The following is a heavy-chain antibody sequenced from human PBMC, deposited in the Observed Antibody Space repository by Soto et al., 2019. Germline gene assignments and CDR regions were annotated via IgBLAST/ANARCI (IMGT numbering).Heavy chain of an antibody. Sequence: RSLTCTVSGGSVSSGSYYWSWIRQPPGKGLEWIGYIYYSGSTNYNPSLKSRVTISVDTSKNXSSLKLSSVTAADTAVYYCALVDILATKAIDYWGQGTMVTVSS. J-gene: IGHJ4*02. V-gene: IGHV4-61*01. D-gene: IGHD5-12*01. CDR3: ALVDILATKAIDY. CDR2: IYYSGST. CDR1: GGSVSSGSYY.